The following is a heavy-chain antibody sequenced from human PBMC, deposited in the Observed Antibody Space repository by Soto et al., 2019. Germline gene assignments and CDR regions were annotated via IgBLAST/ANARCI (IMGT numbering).Heavy chain of an antibody. CDR2: ISAYNGNT. CDR1: GDTFTSYG. Sequence: LLNLSCKATGDTFTSYGISWVRQETGQGLEWMGWISAYNGNTNYAQKLQGRVTMTTDTSTSTAYMELRSLRSDDTAVYYCARGGIAEPLDAFDIWGQGTMVTVSS. V-gene: IGHV1-18*01. CDR3: ARGGIAEPLDAFDI. D-gene: IGHD6-13*01. J-gene: IGHJ3*02.